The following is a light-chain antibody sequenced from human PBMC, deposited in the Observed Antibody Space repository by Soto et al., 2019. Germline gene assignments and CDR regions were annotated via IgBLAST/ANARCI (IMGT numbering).Light chain of an antibody. J-gene: IGLJ1*01. CDR1: SSTTGNTP. CDR3: AAWDDSLNGYV. CDR2: YDD. Sequence: SVLTQPPPVFGAPRRGVTISCFGSSSTTGNTPVNWYQQLPGKAPKLLIYYDDLLPSGVSDRFSGSKSGTSASLAISGLQSEDEADYYCAAWDDSLNGYVFGTGTKVTVL. V-gene: IGLV1-36*01.